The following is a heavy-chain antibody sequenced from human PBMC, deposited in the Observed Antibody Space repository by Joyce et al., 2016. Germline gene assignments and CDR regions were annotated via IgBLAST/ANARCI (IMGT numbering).Heavy chain of an antibody. CDR3: ARGGIDYSYGMDV. Sequence: QLVESGGGLVKPGGSLRISCEVSGLTLSSSSRSWFRLAPGKGLEWVASISVSSYYIFHADSVRGRFTVSRDNAKKTLYLQMNSLRVEDTAVYYCARGGIDYSYGMDVWGQGTTVTVSS. V-gene: IGHV3-21*01. J-gene: IGHJ6*02. CDR1: GLTLSSSS. CDR2: ISVSSYYI.